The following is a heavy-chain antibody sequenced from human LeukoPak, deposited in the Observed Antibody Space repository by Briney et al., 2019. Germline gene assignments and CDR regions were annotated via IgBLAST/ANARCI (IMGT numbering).Heavy chain of an antibody. CDR2: INPTTGVA. Sequence: GASVNVSCKTSGYTFTVHYMNWVRQAPGQGLEWMGRINPTTGVANYAQKFQGRITVTRDTSINTAYMELSRLRSDDTAVYYCARLDRNYYYLDVWGQGTTVTVSS. CDR1: GYTFTVHY. D-gene: IGHD1-1*01. J-gene: IGHJ6*03. CDR3: ARLDRNYYYLDV. V-gene: IGHV1-2*06.